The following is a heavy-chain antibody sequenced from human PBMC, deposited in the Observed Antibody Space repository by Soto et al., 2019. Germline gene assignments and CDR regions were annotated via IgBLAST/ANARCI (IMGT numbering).Heavy chain of an antibody. Sequence: QLQLQESGSGLVKPSQTLSLTCAVSGGSISSGGYYWSWIRQPPGKGLEWIGYIYHSGSTYYNPSLNSRFTISVDRSKNQFSLNLSSVTAADKAWYYCARVPSPWGQGTLVTVSS. V-gene: IGHV4-30-2*01. J-gene: IGHJ5*02. CDR2: IYHSGST. CDR3: ARVPSP. CDR1: GGSISSGGYY.